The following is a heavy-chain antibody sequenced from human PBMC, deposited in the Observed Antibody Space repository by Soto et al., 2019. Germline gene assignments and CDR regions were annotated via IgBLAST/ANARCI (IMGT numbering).Heavy chain of an antibody. CDR3: ARQSPDYLGSVGWFDP. D-gene: IGHD1-26*01. CDR1: GGSISSSSYY. J-gene: IGHJ5*02. CDR2: IYYSGTT. V-gene: IGHV4-39*01. Sequence: SETLSLTCTVSGGSISSSSYYWVCIRQPPGKGLEWIGSIYYSGTTYYNPSLKSRVTISVDTSKNQFSLKLRSVTAADTAVYYCARQSPDYLGSVGWFDPWGQGTLVTVSS.